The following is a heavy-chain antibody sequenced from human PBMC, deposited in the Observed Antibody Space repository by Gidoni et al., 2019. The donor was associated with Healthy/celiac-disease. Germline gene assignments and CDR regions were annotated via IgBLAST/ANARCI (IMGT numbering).Heavy chain of an antibody. V-gene: IGHV3-23*01. Sequence: EVQLLESGGGLVQPGGSLRLSCAASGFTFSSYAMSWVRQAPGKGLEWVSAISGSGGSTYYADSVKGRFTISSDNSKNTLYLQMNSLRAEDTAVYYCAKALYYYDSSYGMDVWGQGTTVTVSS. CDR2: ISGSGGST. J-gene: IGHJ6*02. D-gene: IGHD3-22*01. CDR3: AKALYYYDSSYGMDV. CDR1: GFTFSSYA.